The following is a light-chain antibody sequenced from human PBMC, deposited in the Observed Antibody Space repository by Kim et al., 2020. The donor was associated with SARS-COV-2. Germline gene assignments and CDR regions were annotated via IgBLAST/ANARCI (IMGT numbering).Light chain of an antibody. CDR1: ISDIGNSNH. J-gene: IGLJ2*01. CDR2: EVS. V-gene: IGLV2-18*02. Sequence: GQSVTISCTRTISDIGNSNHVAWYQQPPGTAPKLLIYEVSSRPSGVPDRFSGSKSGNTASLSISGLQAEDEADYYCSSYAWRSTLVFGGGTQLTVL. CDR3: SSYAWRSTLV.